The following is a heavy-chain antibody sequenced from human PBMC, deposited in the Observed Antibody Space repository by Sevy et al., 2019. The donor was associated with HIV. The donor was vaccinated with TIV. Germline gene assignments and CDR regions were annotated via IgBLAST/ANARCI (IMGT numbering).Heavy chain of an antibody. V-gene: IGHV3-23*01. CDR1: RFTFSNYA. CDR2: ISISGVTT. D-gene: IGHD2-2*01. CDR3: AKVLLSTEDYYFYSAMDV. Sequence: GGSLRLSCAASRFTFSNYAMRWVRQAPGKGPEWVSRISISGVTTYYADSVKGRFTISRDNSKNTLYLQMNSLRADDTAVYYCAKVLLSTEDYYFYSAMDVWGQGTTVTVSS. J-gene: IGHJ6*02.